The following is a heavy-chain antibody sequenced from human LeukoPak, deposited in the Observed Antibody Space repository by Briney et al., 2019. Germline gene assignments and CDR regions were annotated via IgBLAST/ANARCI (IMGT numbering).Heavy chain of an antibody. CDR3: AREANYDYVWGSYRRYYFGY. CDR2: IYYSGST. V-gene: IGHV4-30-4*01. CDR1: GGSISSGDYY. D-gene: IGHD3-16*02. Sequence: PSETLSLTCTVSGGSISSGDYYWSWIRQPPGKGLEWIGYIYYSGSTYYNPSLKSRVTISVDTSKNQFSLKLSSVTAADTAVYYCAREANYDYVWGSYRRYYFGYWGQGTLVTVSS. J-gene: IGHJ4*02.